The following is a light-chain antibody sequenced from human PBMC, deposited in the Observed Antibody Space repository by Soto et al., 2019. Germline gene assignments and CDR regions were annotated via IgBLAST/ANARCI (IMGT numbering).Light chain of an antibody. V-gene: IGKV3-15*01. CDR1: QSVSID. CDR2: DTS. Sequence: EIVMTQSPATVPVSPGERVTLSCRASQSVSIDLAWYQQKPGQAPRLLIYDTSTRATGVPTRFSGSRSGAEFTLSISRLEPEDFAVYYCQQYSSLWTFGQGTKVDI. J-gene: IGKJ1*01. CDR3: QQYSSLWT.